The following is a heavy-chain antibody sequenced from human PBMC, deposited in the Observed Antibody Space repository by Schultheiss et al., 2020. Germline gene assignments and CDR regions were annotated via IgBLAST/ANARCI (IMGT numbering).Heavy chain of an antibody. Sequence: GGSLRLSCKGSGYNFSKFWVGWVRQMPGRGLEWMGIIYSGDSDTRYSPSFQGQVTISADKSISTAYLQWSSLKASDTAMYYCARHTAMVRRGWFDPWGQGTLVTVSS. J-gene: IGHJ5*02. V-gene: IGHV5-51*01. CDR2: IYSGDSDT. CDR3: ARHTAMVRRGWFDP. D-gene: IGHD5-18*01. CDR1: GYNFSKFW.